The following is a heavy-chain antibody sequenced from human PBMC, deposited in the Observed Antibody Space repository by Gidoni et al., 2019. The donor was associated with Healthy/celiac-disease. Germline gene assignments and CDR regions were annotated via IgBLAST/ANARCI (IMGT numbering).Heavy chain of an antibody. V-gene: IGHV2-70*01. Sequence: QVTLRESGPALVKPTQTLTLTCTFSGFSLSTSGMCVSWIRQPPGKALEWLALIDWDDDKYYSTSLKTRLTISKDTSKNQVVLTMTNMDPVDTATYYCARSGGSGAAARGYYGMDVWGQGTTVTVSS. J-gene: IGHJ6*02. D-gene: IGHD6-13*01. CDR2: IDWDDDK. CDR3: ARSGGSGAAARGYYGMDV. CDR1: GFSLSTSGMC.